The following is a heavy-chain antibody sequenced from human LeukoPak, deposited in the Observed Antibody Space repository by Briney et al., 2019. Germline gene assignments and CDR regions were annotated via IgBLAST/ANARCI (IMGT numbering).Heavy chain of an antibody. J-gene: IGHJ4*02. V-gene: IGHV1-18*01. D-gene: IGHD1-26*01. CDR1: GYTFTSYG. CDR2: ISAYNGNT. Sequence: ASVKVSCKASGYTFTSYGISWVRQAPEQGLEWMGWISAYNGNTNYAQKLQGRVTMTTDTSTSTAYMELRSLRSDDTAVYYCARDHAIVGATKTDYWGQGTLVTVSS. CDR3: ARDHAIVGATKTDY.